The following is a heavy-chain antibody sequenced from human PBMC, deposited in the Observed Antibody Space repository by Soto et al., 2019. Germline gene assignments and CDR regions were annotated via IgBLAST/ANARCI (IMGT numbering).Heavy chain of an antibody. CDR3: ASTTTDSGGYFGS. Sequence: ASVKVSCKASGYTFTGYYMHWVRQAPGQGLEWMGWINPNSGGTNYAQKFQGWVTMTRDTSISTAYMELSRLRSDDTAVYYCASTTTDSGGYFGSWGQGTLVTVSS. CDR2: INPNSGGT. CDR1: GYTFTGYY. D-gene: IGHD1-26*01. J-gene: IGHJ4*02. V-gene: IGHV1-2*04.